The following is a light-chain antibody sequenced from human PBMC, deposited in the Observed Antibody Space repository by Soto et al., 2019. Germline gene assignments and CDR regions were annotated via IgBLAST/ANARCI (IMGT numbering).Light chain of an antibody. Sequence: DIQMTQSPASLSASVGDRVTITCQASQDIRKYLNWYPQKQGKAPKLVIHDASTLETGVPSRFSGSGSGTHFTLIISNLQPEDIATYYCQHYDDLPSISFGQGTRLEIK. CDR3: QHYDDLPSIS. CDR1: QDIRKY. V-gene: IGKV1-33*01. CDR2: DAS. J-gene: IGKJ5*01.